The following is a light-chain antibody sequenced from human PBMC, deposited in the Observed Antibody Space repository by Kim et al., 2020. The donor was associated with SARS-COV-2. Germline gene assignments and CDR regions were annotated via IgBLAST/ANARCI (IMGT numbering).Light chain of an antibody. V-gene: IGKV4-1*01. CDR2: WAS. CDR1: QTLLYTSNNKNY. CDR3: QQYYTTPLT. J-gene: IGKJ4*01. Sequence: DIVMTQSPDSLAVSLGERATINCKSSQTLLYTSNNKNYLAWYQQKPGQPPKLLIYWASSRESGVPDRFSGSGSGTDFTLTISRLQAEDVAVYYCQQYYTTPLTFGGGTKVDIK.